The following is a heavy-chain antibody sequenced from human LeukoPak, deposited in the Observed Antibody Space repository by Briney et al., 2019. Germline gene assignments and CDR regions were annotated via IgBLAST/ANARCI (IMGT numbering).Heavy chain of an antibody. CDR1: GFTFSSYR. Sequence: HSGGSLRLSCAASGFTFSSYRMSWLRQAPGRGLEWVANIKQDGSEKYYVDSVKGRFTISRDNAKNSLYLQMNSLRAEDTAVYYCARGDYYDSSGYLAIYAFDIWGQGTMVTVSS. CDR3: ARGDYYDSSGYLAIYAFDI. D-gene: IGHD3-22*01. CDR2: IKQDGSEK. V-gene: IGHV3-7*04. J-gene: IGHJ3*02.